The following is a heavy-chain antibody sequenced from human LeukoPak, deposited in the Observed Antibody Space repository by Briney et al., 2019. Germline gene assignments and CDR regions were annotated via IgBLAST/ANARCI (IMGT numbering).Heavy chain of an antibody. Sequence: SETLSLTCAVYGGSFSGYYWSWIRQPPGKGLEWIGEINHSGSTNCNPSLKSRVTVSVDTSKNQFSLKLSSVTAADTAVYYCARDFERNFDWLLYTHAFVIWGQGTMVTVSS. J-gene: IGHJ3*02. CDR2: INHSGST. D-gene: IGHD3-9*01. CDR3: ARDFERNFDWLLYTHAFVI. CDR1: GGSFSGYY. V-gene: IGHV4-34*01.